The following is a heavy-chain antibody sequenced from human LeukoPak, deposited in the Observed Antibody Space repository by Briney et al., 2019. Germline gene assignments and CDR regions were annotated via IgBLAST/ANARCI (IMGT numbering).Heavy chain of an antibody. J-gene: IGHJ4*02. CDR1: GFSFSDYY. Sequence: GGSLRLSCAASGFSFSDYYMSWIRQAPGKGLEWVSYISSSGSTIYYADSVKGRFTVSRDNAKNSLYLQMNSLRAEDTAVYYCARGWSSGYLTYWGQGTLVTVSS. D-gene: IGHD3-22*01. V-gene: IGHV3-11*01. CDR2: ISSSGSTI. CDR3: ARGWSSGYLTY.